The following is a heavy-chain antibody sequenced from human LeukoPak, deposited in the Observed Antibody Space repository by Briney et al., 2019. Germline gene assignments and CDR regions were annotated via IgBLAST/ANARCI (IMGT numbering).Heavy chain of an antibody. CDR2: IIPIFGTA. CDR3: ARDCRDCTGIAAAGTRDAFDI. J-gene: IGHJ3*02. Sequence: SVKVSCKASGGTFSSYAISWVRQAPGQGLEWMGGIIPIFGTANYAQKFQGRVTITADESTSTAYMELSSLRSEDTAVYYCARDCRDCTGIAAAGTRDAFDIWGQGTMVTVSS. V-gene: IGHV1-69*13. CDR1: GGTFSSYA. D-gene: IGHD6-13*01.